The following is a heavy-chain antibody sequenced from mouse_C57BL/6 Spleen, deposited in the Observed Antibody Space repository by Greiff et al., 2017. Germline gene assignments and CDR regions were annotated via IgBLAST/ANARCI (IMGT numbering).Heavy chain of an antibody. V-gene: IGHV1-80*01. J-gene: IGHJ3*01. D-gene: IGHD2-10*01. CDR3: ARSYYGNYWFAY. CDR2: IYPGDGDT. Sequence: QVQLKQSGAELVKPGASVKISCKASGYAFSSYWMNWVKQRPGKGLEWIGQIYPGDGDTNYNGKFKGKATLTADKSSSTAYMQLSSLTSEDSAVYFCARSYYGNYWFAYWGQGTLVTVSA. CDR1: GYAFSSYW.